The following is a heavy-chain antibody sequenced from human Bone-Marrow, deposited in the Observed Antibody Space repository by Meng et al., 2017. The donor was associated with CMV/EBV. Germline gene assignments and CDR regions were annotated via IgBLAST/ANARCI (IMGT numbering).Heavy chain of an antibody. Sequence: SVKVSCKASGGTFSSYSITWVRQAPGQGLEWMGGIIPIFGAATYAQKFQGRVTITADESTTTAYMELSSLRSDDTAVYYCARDPYRVAAPEYFHHWGQGALVTVSS. J-gene: IGHJ1*01. V-gene: IGHV1-69*13. CDR2: IIPIFGAA. CDR3: ARDPYRVAAPEYFHH. CDR1: GGTFSSYS. D-gene: IGHD2-15*01.